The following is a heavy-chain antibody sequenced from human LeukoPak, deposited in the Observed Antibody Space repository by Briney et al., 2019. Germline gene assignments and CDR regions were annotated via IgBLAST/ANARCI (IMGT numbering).Heavy chain of an antibody. V-gene: IGHV3-21*01. D-gene: IGHD6-13*01. CDR3: ARAAGTNYYYGMDV. Sequence: GGSLRLSCAASGFTFSSYGMNWVRQAPREGLEWVSFISSGSSYMYYADSVKGRFTISRDNAKNSLFLQMNSLRAEDTAVYYCARAAGTNYYYGMDVWGQGTTVTVSS. CDR2: ISSGSSYM. CDR1: GFTFSSYG. J-gene: IGHJ6*02.